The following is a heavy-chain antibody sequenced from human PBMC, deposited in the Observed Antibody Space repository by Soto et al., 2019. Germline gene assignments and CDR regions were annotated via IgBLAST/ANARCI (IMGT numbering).Heavy chain of an antibody. CDR1: GDSISSSSYY. V-gene: IGHV4-39*07. D-gene: IGHD3-22*01. J-gene: IGHJ5*02. CDR3: ARWRYYYDSSGYWP. CDR2: IYYSGNT. Sequence: SETLSLTCTVSGDSISSSSYYWGWIRQPPGKGLEWIGNIYYSGNTYYNPSLKSRVTISVDRSKNQFSLKLSSVTAADTAVYYCARWRYYYDSSGYWPWGQGTLVTVSS.